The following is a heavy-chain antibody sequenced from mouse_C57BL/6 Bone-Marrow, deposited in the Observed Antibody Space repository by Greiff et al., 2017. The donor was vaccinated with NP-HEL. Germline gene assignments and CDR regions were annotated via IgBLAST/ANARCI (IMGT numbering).Heavy chain of an antibody. CDR3: ARWEYDEKFAY. CDR2: IHPNSGST. Sequence: VQLQQPGAELVKPGASVKLSCKASGYTFTSYWMHWVKQRPGQGLEWIGMIHPNSGSTNYNEKFQSKATLTADKSSSTAYMQRSSLTSEDSAVYFCARWEYDEKFAYWGQGTLVTVSA. V-gene: IGHV1-64*01. CDR1: GYTFTSYW. D-gene: IGHD2-3*01. J-gene: IGHJ3*01.